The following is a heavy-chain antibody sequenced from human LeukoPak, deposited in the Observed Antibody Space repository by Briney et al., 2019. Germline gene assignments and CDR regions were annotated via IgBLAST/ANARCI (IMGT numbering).Heavy chain of an antibody. Sequence: SETLSLTCAVYGGSFSGYYWSWIRQPPGKGLEWIGEINHSGSTNYNPSFKSRVTISVDTSKNQFSLKLSSVTAADTAVYYCARAPGYCSGGSCSYYYGMDVWGQGTTVTVSS. V-gene: IGHV4-34*01. D-gene: IGHD2-15*01. CDR1: GGSFSGYY. CDR3: ARAPGYCSGGSCSYYYGMDV. CDR2: INHSGST. J-gene: IGHJ6*02.